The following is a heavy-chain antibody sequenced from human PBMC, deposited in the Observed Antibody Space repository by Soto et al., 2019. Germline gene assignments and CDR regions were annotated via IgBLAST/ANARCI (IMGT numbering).Heavy chain of an antibody. D-gene: IGHD2-21*02. Sequence: LSLTCTVSGGSITNTSYYWGWIRQPPGKGLEWMGSIYYSGTTYNNPSLRSRVSMSIDTSKDQFSLKLKSVTAADTALYFCARQRTSVVTQAYFDVWGPGSLVTVSS. CDR3: ARQRTSVVTQAYFDV. V-gene: IGHV4-39*01. J-gene: IGHJ4*02. CDR1: GGSITNTSYY. CDR2: IYYSGTT.